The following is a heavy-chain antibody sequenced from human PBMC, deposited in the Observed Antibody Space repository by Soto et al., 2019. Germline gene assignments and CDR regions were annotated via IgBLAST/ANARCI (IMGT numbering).Heavy chain of an antibody. CDR2: INAHSGGT. CDR1: GFSFTGYY. Sequence: ASVNVSCKSSGFSFTGYYIHWRREGPGQGLEWMGWINAHSGGTEYAQKFQGRVTLTRDTSIATAYLTLTSLTSDDTALYYCAKDLTRQLAYWLDPWGQGTQVTVSS. CDR3: AKDLTRQLAYWLDP. D-gene: IGHD6-6*01. V-gene: IGHV1-2*02. J-gene: IGHJ5*02.